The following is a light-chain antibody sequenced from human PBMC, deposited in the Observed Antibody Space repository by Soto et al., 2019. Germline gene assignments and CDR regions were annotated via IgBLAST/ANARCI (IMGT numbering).Light chain of an antibody. J-gene: IGKJ1*01. CDR3: QQSYSALWT. CDR2: AAS. V-gene: IGKV1-39*01. Sequence: QMTQSPSSLSASVGDRVTITCRASQSISSYLNWYQQKPGKAPRLLIYAASILKSGVPSRFSGGGSGTDFTLAISSLQPEDFATYYCQQSYSALWTFGQGTKVEIK. CDR1: QSISSY.